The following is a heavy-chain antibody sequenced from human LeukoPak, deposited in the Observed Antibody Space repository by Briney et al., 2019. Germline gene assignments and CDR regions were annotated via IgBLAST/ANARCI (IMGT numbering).Heavy chain of an antibody. Sequence: SETLSLTCTVSGGSISSYYWSWIRQPPGKGLEWIGYIYYSGSTNYNPSLKSRVTISVDTSKNQFSLKLSPVTAADTAVYYCARGVSEYQVLWDPSSNLNWFDPWGQGTLVTVSS. V-gene: IGHV4-59*01. J-gene: IGHJ5*02. CDR1: GGSISSYY. CDR3: ARGVSEYQVLWDPSSNLNWFDP. CDR2: IYYSGST. D-gene: IGHD2-2*01.